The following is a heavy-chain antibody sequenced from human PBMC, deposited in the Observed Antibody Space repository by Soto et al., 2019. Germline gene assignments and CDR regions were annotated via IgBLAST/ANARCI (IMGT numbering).Heavy chain of an antibody. CDR1: GGSISSYY. Sequence: QVQLQESGPGLVKPSETLSLTCTVSGGSISSYYWSWIRQPPGKGLEWIGYIYYSGSTNYNPSRKSRVTISVDTSKNQFSRKLSSVTAADTAVYYCARDLGGYDTTGDYYYYGMDVWGQGTTVTVSS. D-gene: IGHD5-12*01. CDR2: IYYSGST. CDR3: ARDLGGYDTTGDYYYYGMDV. V-gene: IGHV4-59*01. J-gene: IGHJ6*02.